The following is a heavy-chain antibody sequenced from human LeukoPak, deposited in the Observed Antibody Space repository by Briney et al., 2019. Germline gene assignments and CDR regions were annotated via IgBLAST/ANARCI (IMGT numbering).Heavy chain of an antibody. CDR1: GGSISSGSYY. V-gene: IGHV4-61*02. Sequence: SQTLSHTCTVSGGSISSGSYYWSWIRQPAGKGLEWIGRIYTSGSTNYNPSLKSRVTISVDTSKNQFSLKLSSVTAADTAVYYCARGRSLGSTYYFYYWGQGTLVTVSS. CDR3: ARGRSLGSTYYFYY. CDR2: IYTSGST. D-gene: IGHD2-2*01. J-gene: IGHJ4*02.